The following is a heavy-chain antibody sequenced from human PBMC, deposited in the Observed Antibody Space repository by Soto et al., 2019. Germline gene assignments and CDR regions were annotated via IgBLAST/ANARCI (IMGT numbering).Heavy chain of an antibody. J-gene: IGHJ4*02. V-gene: IGHV4-39*01. CDR3: ARLLVPASRHTDFDT. Sequence: PXESLSLSGTVASGSMNSKEYEWGWVRQPPGKGLEWIGNIYYSGTTYYNPPLKSRVTISVDTSKNQFYLRLNCVTAADTAMYYCARLLVPASRHTDFDTWGQGTQVTVSS. D-gene: IGHD2-21*02. CDR2: IYYSGTT. CDR1: SGSMNSKEYE.